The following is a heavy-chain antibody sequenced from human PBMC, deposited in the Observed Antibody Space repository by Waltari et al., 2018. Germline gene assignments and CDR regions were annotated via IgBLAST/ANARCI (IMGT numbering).Heavy chain of an antibody. Sequence: QVQLVQSGAEVKKPGASVKVSCKVSGYTLTALSMHWVRQAPGKGLEWMGGFDPEDGETIYAQKFQGRVTMTEDTSTDTAYMELSSLRSEDTAVYYCATPGPYCTNGVCYTGVFDYWGQGTLVTVSS. CDR2: FDPEDGET. V-gene: IGHV1-24*01. D-gene: IGHD2-8*01. J-gene: IGHJ4*02. CDR1: GYTLTALS. CDR3: ATPGPYCTNGVCYTGVFDY.